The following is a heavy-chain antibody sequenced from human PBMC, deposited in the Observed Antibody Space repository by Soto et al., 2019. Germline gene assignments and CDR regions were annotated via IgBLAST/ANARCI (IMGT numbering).Heavy chain of an antibody. Sequence: ASVKVSCKASGGTFSSYAISWVRQAPGQGLEWMGGIIPIFGTANYAQKFQGRVTITADESTGTAYMELSSLRSEDTAVYYCARDPTGGIVVVVAPYGMDVWGQGTTVTVSS. CDR3: ARDPTGGIVVVVAPYGMDV. CDR2: IIPIFGTA. V-gene: IGHV1-69*13. D-gene: IGHD2-15*01. CDR1: GGTFSSYA. J-gene: IGHJ6*02.